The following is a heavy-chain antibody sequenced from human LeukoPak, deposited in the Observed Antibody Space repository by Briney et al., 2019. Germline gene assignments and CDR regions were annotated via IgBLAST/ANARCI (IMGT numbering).Heavy chain of an antibody. D-gene: IGHD1-7*01. CDR3: ARVVGLLALVWFDP. Sequence: SETLSLTCAVYGGSFSGYYWSWIRQPPGKGLEWIGEVNHSGSTNCNPSLKSRVTISVDTSKNQFSLRLSSVTAADTAVYYCARVVGLLALVWFDPWGQGTLVTVSS. V-gene: IGHV4-34*01. J-gene: IGHJ5*02. CDR2: VNHSGST. CDR1: GGSFSGYY.